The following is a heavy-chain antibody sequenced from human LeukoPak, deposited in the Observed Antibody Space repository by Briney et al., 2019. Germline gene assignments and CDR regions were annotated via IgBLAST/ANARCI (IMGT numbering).Heavy chain of an antibody. J-gene: IGHJ4*02. CDR2: IPYDGSNK. D-gene: IGHD4-17*01. CDR1: GFTFSTYA. V-gene: IGHV3-30*04. CDR3: ARQDYAELN. Sequence: GGSLRLSCAASGFTFSTYAVHWVRQAPGKGLEWVAVIPYDGSNKYYADSVKGRFTISRENSKNRLYLQMNSLRAEDTAVYYCARQDYAELNWGQGTLVTVSS.